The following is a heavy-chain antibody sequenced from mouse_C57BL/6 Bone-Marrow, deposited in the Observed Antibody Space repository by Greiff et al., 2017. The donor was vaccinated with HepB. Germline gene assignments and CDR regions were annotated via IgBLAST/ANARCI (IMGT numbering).Heavy chain of an antibody. CDR1: GYSITSGYD. J-gene: IGHJ1*03. CDR3: ARDGYYYGSKDWYFDV. Sequence: EVKLMESGPGMVKPSQSLSLTCTVTGYSITSGYDWHWIRHFPGNKLEWMGYISYSGSTNYNPSLKSRISITHDTSKNHFFLKLNSVTTEDTATYYCARDGYYYGSKDWYFDVWGTGTTVTVSS. D-gene: IGHD1-1*01. V-gene: IGHV3-1*01. CDR2: ISYSGST.